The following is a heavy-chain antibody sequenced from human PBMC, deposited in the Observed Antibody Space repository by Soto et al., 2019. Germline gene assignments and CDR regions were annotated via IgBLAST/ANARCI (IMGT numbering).Heavy chain of an antibody. D-gene: IGHD3-10*01. V-gene: IGHV4-34*01. CDR1: GGSFSGYY. Sequence: PSETLSLTCAAYGGSFSGYYWSWIRQPPGKGLEWIGEINHSGSTNYNPSLKSRVTISVDTSKNQFSLKLSSVTAADTAVYYCARGRRLSPFDYWGQGTLVTVSS. CDR2: INHSGST. CDR3: ARGRRLSPFDY. J-gene: IGHJ4*02.